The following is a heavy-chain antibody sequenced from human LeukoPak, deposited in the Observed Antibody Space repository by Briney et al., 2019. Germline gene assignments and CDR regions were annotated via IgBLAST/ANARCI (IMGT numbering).Heavy chain of an antibody. V-gene: IGHV3-21*01. D-gene: IGHD2-2*01. CDR1: GFTFSSFS. CDR2: ISTGSSYI. CDR3: ARSEGYCSSTSCDAYYYYMDV. J-gene: IGHJ6*03. Sequence: GGSLRLSCAASGFTFSSFSMNWVRQAPGKGLEWVSSISTGSSYIYYADSVKGRFTISRDNAKNSLYLQMTSLRAEDKAVYYCARSEGYCSSTSCDAYYYYMDVWGKGTTVTVSS.